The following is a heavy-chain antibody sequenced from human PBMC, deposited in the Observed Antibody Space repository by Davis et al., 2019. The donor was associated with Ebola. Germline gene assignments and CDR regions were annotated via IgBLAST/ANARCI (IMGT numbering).Heavy chain of an antibody. J-gene: IGHJ5*02. Sequence: ASVKVSCKASGYTFTGYYMHWVRQAPGQGLEWMGRINPNSGGTNYAQKFQGRVTMTTDTSTSTAYMELRSLRSDDTAVYYCARTRAVAGTGGWFDPWGQGTLVTVSS. D-gene: IGHD6-19*01. CDR3: ARTRAVAGTGGWFDP. CDR2: INPNSGGT. CDR1: GYTFTGYY. V-gene: IGHV1-2*06.